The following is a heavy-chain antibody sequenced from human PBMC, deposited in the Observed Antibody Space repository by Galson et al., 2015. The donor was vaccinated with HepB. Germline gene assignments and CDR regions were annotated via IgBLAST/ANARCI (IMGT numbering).Heavy chain of an antibody. D-gene: IGHD6-13*01. CDR1: GFTVSSNY. V-gene: IGHV3-53*01. CDR2: IYSGGNT. J-gene: IGHJ4*02. Sequence: SLRLSCAASGFTVSSNYMSWVRQTPGRGLECVSVIYSGGNTDYADSVRGRFIISRDNSKNTLYLQMNSLRVEDTAVYYCARGYSRSWYSGLGFWGQGTLVTVSS. CDR3: ARGYSRSWYSGLGF.